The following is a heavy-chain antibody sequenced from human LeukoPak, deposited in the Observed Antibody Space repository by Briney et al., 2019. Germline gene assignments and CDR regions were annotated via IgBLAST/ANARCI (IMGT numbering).Heavy chain of an antibody. CDR1: GFTFSSYA. CDR2: ISGSGGST. CDR3: ARDHAGSGSYDY. J-gene: IGHJ4*02. Sequence: GGSLRLSCAASGFTFSSYAMSWVRQAPGKGLEWVSAISGSGGSTYYADSVKGRFTISRDNSKNTLYLQMNSLRAEDTAVYYCARDHAGSGSYDYWGQGTLVTVSS. V-gene: IGHV3-23*01. D-gene: IGHD3-3*01.